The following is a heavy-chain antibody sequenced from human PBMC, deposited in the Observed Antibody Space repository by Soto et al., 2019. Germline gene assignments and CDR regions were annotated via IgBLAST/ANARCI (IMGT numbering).Heavy chain of an antibody. J-gene: IGHJ4*02. CDR2: INANSGGT. Sequence: ASVKVSCKASGYRFADYFIHWVRQAPGQGLEWMGWINANSGGTNYAQTFQGRVTMTRDTSITTAYMELTSLRSDDTAMYYCVRDNWHYAYRGQVTLFTVSS. V-gene: IGHV1-2*02. D-gene: IGHD1-7*01. CDR3: VRDNWHYAY. CDR1: GYRFADYF.